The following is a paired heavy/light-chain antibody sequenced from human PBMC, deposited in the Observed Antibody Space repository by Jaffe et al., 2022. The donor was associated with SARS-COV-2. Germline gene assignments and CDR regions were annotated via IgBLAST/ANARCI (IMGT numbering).Light chain of an antibody. CDR3: YSYAGDSKWV. Sequence: QSALTQPASVSGSPGQSITISCTATHTDSVSWYQHHPGKAPKVIIYEATKRPSGVSLRFSGSKSGNTASLTISGLQAEDEADYFCYSYAGDSKWVFGAVTKLAVL. CDR1: HTDS. J-gene: IGLJ3*02. CDR2: EAT. V-gene: IGLV2-23*01.
Heavy chain of an antibody. D-gene: IGHD6-13*01. CDR3: ARFSSSWFAGLYLDY. J-gene: IGHJ4*02. Sequence: QVQLVESGGGLVKPGGSLRLSCAVSGFTLSDYNLSWIRQSPGKGLEWISYISTSGYYTNYADPVRGRFTISRDIAKKSIYLQMDSLTAEDTAVYYCARFSSSWFAGLYLDYWGQGILVTVSS. V-gene: IGHV3-11*06. CDR1: GFTLSDYN. CDR2: ISTSGYYT.